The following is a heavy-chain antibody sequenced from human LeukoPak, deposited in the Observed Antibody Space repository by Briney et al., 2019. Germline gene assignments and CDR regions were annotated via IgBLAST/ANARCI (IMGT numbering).Heavy chain of an antibody. CDR1: GGSFSGYY. CDR2: INHSGST. D-gene: IGHD6-6*01. V-gene: IGHV4-34*01. Sequence: SETLSLTCAVYGGSFSGYYWSWIRQPPGKGLEWIGEINHSGSTNYNPSLKSRVTISVDTSKNQFSLKLSSVTASDTAVYYCSRALPRIAARFWIDYWGRGTLVTVSA. CDR3: SRALPRIAARFWIDY. J-gene: IGHJ4*02.